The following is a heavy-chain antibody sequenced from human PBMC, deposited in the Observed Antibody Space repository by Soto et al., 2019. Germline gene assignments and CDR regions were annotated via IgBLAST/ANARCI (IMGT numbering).Heavy chain of an antibody. J-gene: IGHJ6*02. CDR2: MYNTGST. CDR1: GGSISGYY. D-gene: IGHD3-3*01. Sequence: SETLSLTCTVSGGSISGYYWSWIRQPPGKGLEWIGYMYNTGSTVYNPSFKSRVTISVDTSKNQFSLKLNSVTAADTAVYYCARDLWGYYGTDSSPMDVWGQGTTVTVSS. CDR3: ARDLWGYYGTDSSPMDV. V-gene: IGHV4-59*01.